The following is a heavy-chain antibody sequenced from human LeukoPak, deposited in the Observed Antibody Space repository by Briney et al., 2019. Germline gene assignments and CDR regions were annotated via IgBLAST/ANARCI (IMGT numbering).Heavy chain of an antibody. Sequence: GGSLRLSCAASGFSFSDYSMDWVRQAPGKGLEWFSYISSTSSTIYYADSVKGRFTISRENANNALYLQMSSLRDEDTAVYFCARGPYSSGWYSFDYWGQGTLVTVSS. CDR1: GFSFSDYS. V-gene: IGHV3-48*02. D-gene: IGHD6-19*01. J-gene: IGHJ4*02. CDR2: ISSTSSTI. CDR3: ARGPYSSGWYSFDY.